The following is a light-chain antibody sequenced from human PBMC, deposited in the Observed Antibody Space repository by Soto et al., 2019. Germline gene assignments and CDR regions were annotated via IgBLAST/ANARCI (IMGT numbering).Light chain of an antibody. V-gene: IGKV1-5*01. Sequence: DIQMTQSPSRMCESVVDRVTMTCRASQSSSSWVAWYQQTPGKHPQLLIYDDSSLESGLQSWCGGSGFGTEFTLTISGLHPDDFATYCCQQYNILSTCGQGNKVDIK. J-gene: IGKJ1*01. CDR2: DDS. CDR1: QSSSSW. CDR3: QQYNILST.